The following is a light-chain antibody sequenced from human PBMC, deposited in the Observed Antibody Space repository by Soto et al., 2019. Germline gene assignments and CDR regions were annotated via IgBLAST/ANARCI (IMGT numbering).Light chain of an antibody. CDR2: DAS. CDR3: QQRSNWPPALT. Sequence: EIVMTQSPATLSVSPGERATLSCRASQSVDSNLAWYQQKPGQAPRLLIYDASNRATGIPARFSGSGSGTDFTLTISSLEPEDFAVYYCQQRSNWPPALTFGGGTKVDIK. J-gene: IGKJ4*01. V-gene: IGKV3-11*01. CDR1: QSVDSN.